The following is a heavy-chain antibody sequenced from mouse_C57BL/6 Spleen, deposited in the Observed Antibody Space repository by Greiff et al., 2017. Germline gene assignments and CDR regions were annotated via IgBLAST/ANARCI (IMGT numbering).Heavy chain of an antibody. D-gene: IGHD1-1*01. CDR2: IWSGGST. CDR3: ARNSNYYGSSYDAMDY. CDR1: GFSLTSYG. V-gene: IGHV2-2*01. Sequence: QVQLKESGPGLVQPSQSLSITCTVSGFSLTSYGVHWVRQSPGKGLEWLGVIWSGGSTDYNAAFISRLSISKDNSKSQVFFKMNSLQADDTAIYYWARNSNYYGSSYDAMDYWGQGTSVTVSS. J-gene: IGHJ4*01.